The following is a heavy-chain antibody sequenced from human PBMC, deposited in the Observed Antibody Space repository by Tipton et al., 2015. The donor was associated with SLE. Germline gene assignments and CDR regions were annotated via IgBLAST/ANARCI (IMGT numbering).Heavy chain of an antibody. CDR2: IYYSGSI. Sequence: TLSLTCTVSGGSISSYYWSWIRQPPGKGLEWIGYIYYSGSINYNPSLKSRVTISVDTSKNQFSLKLSSVTAADTAVHYCARDTLQEVYYGMDVWGQGTTVTVSS. CDR1: GGSISSYY. J-gene: IGHJ6*02. V-gene: IGHV4-59*01. CDR3: ARDTLQEVYYGMDV.